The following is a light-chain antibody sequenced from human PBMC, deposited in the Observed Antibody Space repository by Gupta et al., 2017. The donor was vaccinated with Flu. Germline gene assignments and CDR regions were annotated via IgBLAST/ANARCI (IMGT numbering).Light chain of an antibody. J-gene: IGKJ1*01. CDR3: QQDNSYSLL. CDR1: QSISSW. V-gene: IGKV1-5*03. Sequence: DIQMTQSPSTLSASVGDRVTITCRASQSISSWLAWYQQKPGKAPKLLIYKASSLESGVPSRFSGSGSGTEFTLTISSLQPDDFATYYCQQDNSYSLLFGQGTKVEIK. CDR2: KAS.